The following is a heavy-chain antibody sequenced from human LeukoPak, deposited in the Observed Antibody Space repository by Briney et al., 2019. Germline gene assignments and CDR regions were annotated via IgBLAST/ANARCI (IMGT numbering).Heavy chain of an antibody. CDR3: ARGSTAMDIDAFDI. J-gene: IGHJ3*02. CDR1: GFTFDDYG. CDR2: INWNGGST. Sequence: GGSLRLSCAASGFTFDDYGMSWVRQAPGKGLEWVSGINWNGGSTGYADSVKGRFTISRDNAKNSLYLQMNSLRAEDTALYYCARGSTAMDIDAFDIWGQGTMVTVSS. D-gene: IGHD5-18*01. V-gene: IGHV3-20*04.